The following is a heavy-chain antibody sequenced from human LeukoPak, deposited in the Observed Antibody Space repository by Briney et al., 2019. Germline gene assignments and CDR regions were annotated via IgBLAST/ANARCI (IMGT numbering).Heavy chain of an antibody. CDR1: GGSISSYY. D-gene: IGHD3-22*01. Sequence: SSETLSLTCTVSGGSISSYYWSWIRQPPGKGLEWIGYIYYSGSTNYNPSLKSRVTISVDTSKNQFSLKLSSMTAADTAVYYCARGPYYYDSSSFDYWGQGTLVTVSP. CDR2: IYYSGST. CDR3: ARGPYYYDSSSFDY. V-gene: IGHV4-59*01. J-gene: IGHJ4*02.